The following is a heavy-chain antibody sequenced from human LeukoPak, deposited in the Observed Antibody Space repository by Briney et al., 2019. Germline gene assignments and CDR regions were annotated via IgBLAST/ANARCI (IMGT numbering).Heavy chain of an antibody. CDR3: ARQEALLRYFDWLPRTFDY. J-gene: IGHJ4*02. D-gene: IGHD3-9*01. CDR2: IYPGDSDT. CDR1: GYSFTSYW. Sequence: GESLKISCKGSGYSFTSYWIGWVHQMPGKGLEWMGIIYPGDSDTRYSPSFQGQVTISADKSISTAYLQWSSLKASDTAMYYCARQEALLRYFDWLPRTFDYWGQGTLVTVSS. V-gene: IGHV5-51*07.